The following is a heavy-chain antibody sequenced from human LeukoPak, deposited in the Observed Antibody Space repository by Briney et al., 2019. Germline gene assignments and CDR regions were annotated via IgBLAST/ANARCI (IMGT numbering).Heavy chain of an antibody. Sequence: GASVKVSCKASGYTFTGYYIHWVRQAPGQGLEWMAWIYPNSGATNYAQKFQGRVTMTRDTSISTAYMELSRLTSDDTAVYFCARGRFGEWDNWFDPWGQGTLVTVSS. CDR2: IYPNSGAT. CDR3: ARGRFGEWDNWFDP. V-gene: IGHV1-2*02. CDR1: GYTFTGYY. D-gene: IGHD3-10*01. J-gene: IGHJ5*02.